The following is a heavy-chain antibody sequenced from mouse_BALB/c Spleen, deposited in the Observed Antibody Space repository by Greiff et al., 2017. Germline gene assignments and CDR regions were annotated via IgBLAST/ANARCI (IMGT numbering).Heavy chain of an antibody. CDR1: GYTFTSYW. CDR2: IYPSDSYT. D-gene: IGHD1-1*01. Sequence: QVQLQQPGAELVRPGASVKLSCKASGYTFTSYWINWVKQRPGQGLEWIGNIYPSDSYTNYNQKFKDKATLTVDKSSSTAYMQLSSPTSEDSAVYYCTRRSFISTEVAPHWYFDVWGAGTTVTVSS. CDR3: TRRSFISTEVAPHWYFDV. V-gene: IGHV1-69*02. J-gene: IGHJ1*01.